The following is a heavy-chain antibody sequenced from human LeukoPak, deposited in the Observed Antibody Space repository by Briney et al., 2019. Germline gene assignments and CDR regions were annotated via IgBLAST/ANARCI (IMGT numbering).Heavy chain of an antibody. CDR3: AKDMGLGEYYDSSGYYFDY. J-gene: IGHJ4*02. D-gene: IGHD3-22*01. Sequence: PGGSLRLSCAASGFTFDDYAMHWVRQAPGKGLGWVSGISWNSGSIGYADSVKGRFTISRDDAKNSLYLQMNSLRAEDTALYYCAKDMGLGEYYDSSGYYFDYWGQGTLVTVSS. CDR1: GFTFDDYA. CDR2: ISWNSGSI. V-gene: IGHV3-9*01.